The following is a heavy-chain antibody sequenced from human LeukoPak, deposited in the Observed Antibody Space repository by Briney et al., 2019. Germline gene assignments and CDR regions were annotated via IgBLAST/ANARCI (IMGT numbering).Heavy chain of an antibody. CDR1: GFTFSSYG. Sequence: GGSLRLSCAASGFTFSSYGMHWVRQAPGKGLEWVSGISGSGGRTYYADSVKGRFTISRDNSENTLYMQMNSLRAEDTAVYYCARDLWGLPLFDQWGQGTLVTVSS. J-gene: IGHJ4*02. CDR2: ISGSGGRT. V-gene: IGHV3-23*01. CDR3: ARDLWGLPLFDQ. D-gene: IGHD4-11*01.